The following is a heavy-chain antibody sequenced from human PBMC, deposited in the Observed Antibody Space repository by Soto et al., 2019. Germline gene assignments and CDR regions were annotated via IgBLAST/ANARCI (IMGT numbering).Heavy chain of an antibody. J-gene: IGHJ4*02. D-gene: IGHD2-15*01. CDR3: AKAQEASGNVNSYLDY. Sequence: VQLLQSGGGLIQPGGSLRLSCTTSGFTFSNYAMSWVRQAPGKGLEGVSVITGSGDVSYVTDRFKGRFTVSRDNSKNTLLLEMSSLSADDTAVYFCAKAQEASGNVNSYLDYWGQGIRVTVSP. V-gene: IGHV3-23*01. CDR1: GFTFSNYA. CDR2: ITGSGDVS.